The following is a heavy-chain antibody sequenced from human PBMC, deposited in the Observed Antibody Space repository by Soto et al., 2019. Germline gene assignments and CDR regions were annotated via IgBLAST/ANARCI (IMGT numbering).Heavy chain of an antibody. CDR2: ISWNSGSI. J-gene: IGHJ3*02. D-gene: IGHD3-3*01. V-gene: IGHV3-9*01. CDR1: GFTFDDYA. CDR3: AKQRDRFWSGHLDAFDI. Sequence: GGSLRLSCAASGFTFDDYAMHWVRQAPGKGLEWVSGISWNSGSIGYADSVKGRFTISRDNAKNSLYLQMNSLRAEDTALYYCAKQRDRFWSGHLDAFDIWGQGTMVTVSS.